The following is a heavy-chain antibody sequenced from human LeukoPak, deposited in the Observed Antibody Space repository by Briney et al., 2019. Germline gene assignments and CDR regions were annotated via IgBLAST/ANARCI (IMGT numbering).Heavy chain of an antibody. V-gene: IGHV3-21*01. CDR2: ISSSSSYI. CDR3: ARAGWNDGDWFDP. D-gene: IGHD1-1*01. Sequence: GGSLRLSCAASGFTFSSYSMTWVRQAPGKGLEWVSSISSSSSYIYYADSVKGRFTISRDNAKNSLYLQMNSLRAEDTAVYYCARAGWNDGDWFDPWGQGTLVTVSS. CDR1: GFTFSSYS. J-gene: IGHJ5*02.